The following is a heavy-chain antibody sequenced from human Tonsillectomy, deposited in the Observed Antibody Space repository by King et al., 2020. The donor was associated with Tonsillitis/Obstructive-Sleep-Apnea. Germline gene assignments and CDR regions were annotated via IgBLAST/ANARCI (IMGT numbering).Heavy chain of an antibody. Sequence: VQLVESGGGVVQPGRSLRLSCAASGFTFSTYGMHWVRQAPGKGLEWGAVISYDGSHKYYADSVKGRITISRDNSKNTLYLQMNSLRAEDTAVYYCVVGFLVWLPFVHGMDVWGHGTTVTVSS. J-gene: IGHJ6*02. CDR3: VVGFLVWLPFVHGMDV. V-gene: IGHV3-30*03. CDR1: GFTFSTYG. CDR2: ISYDGSHK. D-gene: IGHD3-3*01.